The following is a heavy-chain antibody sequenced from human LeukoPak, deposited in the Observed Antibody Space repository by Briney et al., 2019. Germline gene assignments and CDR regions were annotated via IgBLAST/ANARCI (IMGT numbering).Heavy chain of an antibody. V-gene: IGHV3-21*01. D-gene: IGHD3-16*01. CDR3: ARHLLSGDFWGIDY. CDR2: ISSSGTYI. CDR1: RFTFSSYS. Sequence: GGSLRLSCAASRFTFSSYSMIWVRQAPGKGLEWVSSISSSGTYIYYADSLKGRFTISRDNAANSLYLQMNSLRAEDTAVYYCARHLLSGDFWGIDYWGQGTLVTVSS. J-gene: IGHJ4*02.